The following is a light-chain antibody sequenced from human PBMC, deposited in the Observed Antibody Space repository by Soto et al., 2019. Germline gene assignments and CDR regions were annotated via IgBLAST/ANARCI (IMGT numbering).Light chain of an antibody. V-gene: IGLV2-14*01. CDR2: EVS. J-gene: IGLJ1*01. CDR3: SSYTSSSTYV. CDR1: SSHVGGYNY. Sequence: QSALTQPASVSGSPGQSITISCTGTSSHVGGYNYVSWYQQYPGTAPKLMIYEVSNRPSGVSNRFSGSKSGNTASLTISGLQPEDEADYYCSSYTSSSTYVFGTGTKLTVL.